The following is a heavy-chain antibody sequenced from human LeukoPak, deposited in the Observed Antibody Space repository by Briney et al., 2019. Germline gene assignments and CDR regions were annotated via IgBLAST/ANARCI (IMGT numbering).Heavy chain of an antibody. CDR2: IYYSGST. J-gene: IGHJ6*02. CDR3: ARFRRDGYNYDYYYVMDV. V-gene: IGHV4-61*01. CDR1: GGSVSSGSYY. D-gene: IGHD5-24*01. Sequence: SETLSLTCTVSGGSVSSGSYYWSWIRQPPGKGLEWIGYIYYSGSTNYNPSLKSRVTIPVDTSKNQFSLKLSSVTAADTAVYYCARFRRDGYNYDYYYVMDVWGQGTTVTVSS.